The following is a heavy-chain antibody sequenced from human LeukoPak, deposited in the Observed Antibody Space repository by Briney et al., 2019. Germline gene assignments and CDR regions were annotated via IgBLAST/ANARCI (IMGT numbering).Heavy chain of an antibody. V-gene: IGHV3-53*01. CDR3: ARNGRYSSGWANWFDP. CDR1: GFTVSSYY. D-gene: IGHD6-19*01. J-gene: IGHJ5*02. CDR2: IYSGGNT. Sequence: GGSLRLSCAASGFTVSSYYMTWVRQAPGKGLEWVSVIYSGGNTYYADSVKGRFTLSRDNSKNTLYLQMNSLRAEDTAVYYCARNGRYSSGWANWFDPWGQGTLVTVSS.